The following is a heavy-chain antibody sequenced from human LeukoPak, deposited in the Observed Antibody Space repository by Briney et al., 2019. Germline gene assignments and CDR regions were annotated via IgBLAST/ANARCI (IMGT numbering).Heavy chain of an antibody. CDR1: GGSFSGYY. Sequence: SETLSLTCAVYGGSFSGYYWSWIRQPPGKGLEWIGEINHSGSTNYNPSLKSRVTISVDTSKNQFSLKLRSVTAADTAVYYCARTTYSSGWSYYYYYMDVWGKGTTVTISS. V-gene: IGHV4-34*01. CDR2: INHSGST. D-gene: IGHD6-19*01. J-gene: IGHJ6*03. CDR3: ARTTYSSGWSYYYYYMDV.